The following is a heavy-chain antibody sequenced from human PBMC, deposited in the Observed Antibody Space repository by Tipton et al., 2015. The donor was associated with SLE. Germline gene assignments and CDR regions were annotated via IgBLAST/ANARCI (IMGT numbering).Heavy chain of an antibody. J-gene: IGHJ5*02. CDR2: LYYSGNT. CDR3: TRGGRGDGANPFDP. Sequence: TLSLTCTVSGGSIRSSRHFWGWIRQPPGKGLEWIGVLYYSGNTYYNPSLKSPVTLSADTSKNQFSLKLTSVTVADTAVYYCTRGGRGDGANPFDPWGQGTLVTVSS. V-gene: IGHV4-39*07. CDR1: GGSIRSSRHF. D-gene: IGHD4/OR15-4a*01.